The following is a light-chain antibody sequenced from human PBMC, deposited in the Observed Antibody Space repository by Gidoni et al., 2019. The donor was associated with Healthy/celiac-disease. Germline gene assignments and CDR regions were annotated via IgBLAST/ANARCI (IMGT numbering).Light chain of an antibody. CDR2: DAS. Sequence: EMVLIQSPATLSLSPGERATLSCRASQSVSSYLAWYQQKPGQAPRLLIYDASNRATGIPARFSGSGSGTDFTLTISSLEPEDFAVYYCQQRSNWPFTFGGGTKVEIK. CDR1: QSVSSY. J-gene: IGKJ4*01. V-gene: IGKV3-11*01. CDR3: QQRSNWPFT.